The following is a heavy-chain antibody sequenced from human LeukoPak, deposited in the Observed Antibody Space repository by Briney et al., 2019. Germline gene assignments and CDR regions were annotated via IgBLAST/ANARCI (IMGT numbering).Heavy chain of an antibody. Sequence: GESLKISCKGSGYSVTTYWIGWVRQMPGKGLEWMGIIYPGDSDTRYSPSFQGQVTISADKSISTAYLQWSSLKASDTAMYYCARTRVVVGLAAFREGVDAFDIWGQGTMVTVSS. CDR2: IYPGDSDT. CDR1: GYSVTTYW. CDR3: ARTRVVVGLAAFREGVDAFDI. J-gene: IGHJ3*02. V-gene: IGHV5-51*01. D-gene: IGHD2-2*01.